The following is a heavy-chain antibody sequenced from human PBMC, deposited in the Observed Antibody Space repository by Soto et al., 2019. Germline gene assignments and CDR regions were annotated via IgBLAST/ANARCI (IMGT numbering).Heavy chain of an antibody. D-gene: IGHD2-2*01. CDR1: GFTFSNAW. J-gene: IGHJ6*02. Sequence: EVQLVESGGGLVKPGGSLRLSCAASGFTFSNAWMNWVRQAPGQGLEWVGRIKSKTDGGTTDNAAHVKGRFTISRDNSKYTLYLQMNRLKTEDTAVYYCNSVEILVRSGYYYDGFDVWGQGTTVTVSS. CDR3: NSVEILVRSGYYYDGFDV. CDR2: IKSKTDGGTT. V-gene: IGHV3-15*07.